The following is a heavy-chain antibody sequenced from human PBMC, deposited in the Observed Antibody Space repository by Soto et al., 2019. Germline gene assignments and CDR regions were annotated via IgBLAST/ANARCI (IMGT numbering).Heavy chain of an antibody. J-gene: IGHJ4*02. CDR2: INHSGST. V-gene: IGHV4-34*01. CDR3: AREYCSSTSCYWKYFDY. D-gene: IGHD2-2*01. CDR1: GGSFSGYY. Sequence: PSETLSLTCAVSGGSFSGYYWSWIRQPPGKGLEWIGEINHSGSTNYNPSLKSRVTISVDTSKNQFSLKLSSVTAADTAVYYCAREYCSSTSCYWKYFDYWGQGTLVTVSS.